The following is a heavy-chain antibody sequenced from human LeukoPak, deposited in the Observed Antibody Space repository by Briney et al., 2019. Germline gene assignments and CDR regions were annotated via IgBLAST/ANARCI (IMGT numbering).Heavy chain of an antibody. V-gene: IGHV1-46*01. Sequence: ASVKVSCKASGYTFTSYYMRWVRQAPGQGLEWMGIINPSGGSTSYAQKFQGRVTMTRDMSTSTVYMELSSLRSEDTAVYYCASATLRCSGGSCYEMDVWGKGTTVTVSS. CDR2: INPSGGST. CDR3: ASATLRCSGGSCYEMDV. CDR1: GYTFTSYY. D-gene: IGHD2-15*01. J-gene: IGHJ6*04.